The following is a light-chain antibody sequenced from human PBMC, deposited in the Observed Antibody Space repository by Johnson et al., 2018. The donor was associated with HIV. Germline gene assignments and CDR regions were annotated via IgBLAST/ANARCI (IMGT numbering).Light chain of an antibody. J-gene: IGLJ1*01. CDR2: DKN. V-gene: IGLV1-51*01. CDR3: GTWDTSPGAHYG. CDR1: SSTIGTNY. Sequence: QSVLTQPPSVSAAPGQKVTISCSGSSSTIGTNYVSWYQQFPGTAPKLLIFDKNKRPSGIPDRFSASQSGTSATLDITGLQTGDEADYYCGTWDTSPGAHYGFGSGTKVTVL.